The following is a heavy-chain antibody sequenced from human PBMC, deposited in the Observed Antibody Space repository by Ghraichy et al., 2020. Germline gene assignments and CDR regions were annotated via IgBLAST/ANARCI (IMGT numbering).Heavy chain of an antibody. V-gene: IGHV1-69*13. Sequence: SVKVSCKASGGTFSSYAISWVRQAPGQGLEWMGGIIPIFGTANYAQKFQGRVTITADESTSTAYMELSSLRSEDTAVYYCARGAGYYYDSSGSEASFDYWGQGTLVTVSS. D-gene: IGHD3-22*01. J-gene: IGHJ4*02. CDR3: ARGAGYYYDSSGSEASFDY. CDR2: IIPIFGTA. CDR1: GGTFSSYA.